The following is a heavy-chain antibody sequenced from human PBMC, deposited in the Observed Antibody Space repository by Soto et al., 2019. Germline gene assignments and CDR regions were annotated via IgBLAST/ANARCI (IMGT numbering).Heavy chain of an antibody. D-gene: IGHD5-18*01. CDR3: ARDRYGYNYGSSHPPDY. CDR2: INSDGSST. V-gene: IGHV3-74*01. CDR1: GFTFSSYW. J-gene: IGHJ4*02. Sequence: LRLSCAASGFTFSSYWMHWVRQAPGKGLVWVSRINSDGSSTSYADSVKGRFTISRDNAKNTLYLQMNSLRAEDTAVYYCARDRYGYNYGSSHPPDYWGQGTLVTVSS.